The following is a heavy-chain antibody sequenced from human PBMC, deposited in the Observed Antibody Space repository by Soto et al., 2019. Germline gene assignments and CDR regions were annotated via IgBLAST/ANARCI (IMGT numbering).Heavy chain of an antibody. CDR2: SYWDDDK. CDR3: AHRQWDNYSAP. J-gene: IGHJ5*02. V-gene: IGHV2-5*02. D-gene: IGHD2-8*01. CDR1: GFSLTTTGMG. Sequence: QITLTESGPTLVKPTQTLTLTCTFSGFSLTTTGMGVGWLRQPPGKALEWLALSYWDDDKRYSPSLKSRRTLTKDTSKSPVVLTMTNMDPVDTATYYCAHRQWDNYSAPWGQGTLVTVSS.